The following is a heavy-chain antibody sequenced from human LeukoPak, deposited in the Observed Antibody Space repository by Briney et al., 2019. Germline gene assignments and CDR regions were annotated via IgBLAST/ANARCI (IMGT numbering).Heavy chain of an antibody. CDR1: GFTFSSYA. V-gene: IGHV3-23*01. Sequence: GGSLRLSCAASGFTFSSYAMSWARQAPGKGLEWVSAISGSGGSTYYADSVKGRFTISRDNSKNTLYLQMNSLRAEGTAVYYCAKAKDDAFDIWGQGTMVTVSS. CDR2: ISGSGGST. CDR3: AKAKDDAFDI. J-gene: IGHJ3*02.